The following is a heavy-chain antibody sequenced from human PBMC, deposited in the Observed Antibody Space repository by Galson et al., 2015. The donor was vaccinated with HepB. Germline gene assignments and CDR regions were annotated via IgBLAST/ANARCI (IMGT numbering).Heavy chain of an antibody. CDR2: IWYDGSNS. CDR3: AASYSYSTSRYYFES. J-gene: IGHJ4*02. D-gene: IGHD6-13*01. Sequence: SLRLSCAASGFIFSSYAMHWVRQSPGKGLEWVAVIWYDGSNSYYADSVKGRFIISRDNSKNTMDLQMNSLRVEDTAVYYCAASYSYSTSRYYFESWGQGTLVTVSS. V-gene: IGHV3-33*01. CDR1: GFIFSSYA.